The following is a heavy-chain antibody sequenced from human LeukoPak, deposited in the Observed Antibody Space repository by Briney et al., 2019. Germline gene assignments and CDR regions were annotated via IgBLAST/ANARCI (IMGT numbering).Heavy chain of an antibody. V-gene: IGHV3-48*03. CDR2: ISSSGSTI. CDR3: ATYRQVMLPFES. CDR1: GFTFSSYE. D-gene: IGHD5-18*01. Sequence: GGSLRLSCAASGFTFSSYEMNWVRQAPGKGLEWVSYISSSGSTIYYADSVRGRFTISRDNSKSTLSLQMNSLRAEDTAIYYCATYRQVMLPFESWGQGTLVTVSS. J-gene: IGHJ4*02.